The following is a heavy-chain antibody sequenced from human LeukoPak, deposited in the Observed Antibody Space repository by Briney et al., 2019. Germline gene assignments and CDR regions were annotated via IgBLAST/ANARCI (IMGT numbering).Heavy chain of an antibody. V-gene: IGHV4-4*07. CDR3: AIDTEVGATTDAFDI. Sequence: SETLSLTCTVSGGSISSYYWSWIRQPAGKGLEWIGRIYTSGSTNYNPSLKSRVTMSVDTSKNQFSLKLSSVTAADTAVYYCAIDTEVGATTDAFDIWGQGTMVTVSS. D-gene: IGHD1-26*01. J-gene: IGHJ3*02. CDR2: IYTSGST. CDR1: GGSISSYY.